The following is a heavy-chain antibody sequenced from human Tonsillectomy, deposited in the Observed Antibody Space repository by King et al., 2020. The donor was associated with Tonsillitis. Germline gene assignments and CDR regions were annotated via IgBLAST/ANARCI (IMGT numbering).Heavy chain of an antibody. Sequence: VQLQESGPGLVKPSETLSLTCTVSVGSISSYYWSWIRQPPGKGLEWIGYIYYSGSTNYNPSLKSRVAISVDTSKNQFSLKLTSVTAADTAVYYCARGSVVVAATGLNWFDPWGQGTLVTVSS. J-gene: IGHJ5*02. V-gene: IGHV4-59*01. CDR3: ARGSVVVAATGLNWFDP. D-gene: IGHD2-15*01. CDR1: VGSISSYY. CDR2: IYYSGST.